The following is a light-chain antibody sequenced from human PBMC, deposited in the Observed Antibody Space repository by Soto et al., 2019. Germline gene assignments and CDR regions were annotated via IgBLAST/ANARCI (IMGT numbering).Light chain of an antibody. Sequence: QLVLTQSPSASASLGASVKLNCTLSSGHSSYAIAWHQQQPEKGPRYLMKVNTDGSHNKGDGIPDRFPGSSSGAERYRTISSLHSEYYADYYCQTLVAGFAVVFGGGAKLSVL. CDR3: QTLVAGFAVV. CDR2: VNTDGSH. V-gene: IGLV4-69*01. J-gene: IGLJ2*01. CDR1: SGHSSYA.